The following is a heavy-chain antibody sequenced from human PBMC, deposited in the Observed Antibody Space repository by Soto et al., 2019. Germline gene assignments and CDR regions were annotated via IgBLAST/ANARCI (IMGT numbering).Heavy chain of an antibody. J-gene: IGHJ4*02. Sequence: ASVKVSCKASGYSFTSLNINWVRQTAGQGLEWMGWMQPSTGRTGYAQKFQGRVTMTRDTSINTAYMELTTLTSDDTAFYYCARGVSAGVDYWGQGTLVTVSS. D-gene: IGHD1-26*01. CDR3: ARGVSAGVDY. CDR2: MQPSTGRT. CDR1: GYSFTSLN. V-gene: IGHV1-8*01.